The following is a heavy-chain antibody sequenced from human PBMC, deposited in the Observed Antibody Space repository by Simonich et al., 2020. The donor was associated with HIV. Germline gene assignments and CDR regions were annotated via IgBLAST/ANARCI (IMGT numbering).Heavy chain of an antibody. CDR2: INHSGSI. Sequence: QVQLQQWGAGLLKPSETLSLTCAVYGGSFSGYYWSWIRQPPGKGLEWIGEINHSGSIHYNPSLKSRVTISVDSSKNQFSLKLSSVTAADTAVYYCARETKGGTSPLAFDAFDIWGQGTMVTVSS. CDR1: GGSFSGYY. CDR3: ARETKGGTSPLAFDAFDI. D-gene: IGHD1-1*01. V-gene: IGHV4-34*01. J-gene: IGHJ3*02.